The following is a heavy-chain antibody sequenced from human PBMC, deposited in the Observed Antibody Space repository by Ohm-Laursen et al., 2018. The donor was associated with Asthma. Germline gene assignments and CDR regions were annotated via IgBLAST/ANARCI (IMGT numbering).Heavy chain of an antibody. CDR2: ISNDGSNK. D-gene: IGHD6-19*01. CDR3: ARDLGGWYYDY. Sequence: SLRLSCTASGFTFSSYGMHWVRQAPGKGLEWVAVISNDGSNKYYADSVKGRFTISRDNSKNTLYLQMNSLRAEDTAVYYCARDLGGWYYDYWGQGTLVTVSS. J-gene: IGHJ4*02. CDR1: GFTFSSYG. V-gene: IGHV3-30*03.